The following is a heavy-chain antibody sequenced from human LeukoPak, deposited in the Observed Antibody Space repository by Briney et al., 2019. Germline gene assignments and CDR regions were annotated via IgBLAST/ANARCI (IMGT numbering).Heavy chain of an antibody. Sequence: SETLSLTCTVSGGSISSYYWSWIRQPPGKGLEWIGYIYYSGSTNYNPSLKSRVTISVDTSKNQFSLKLSSVTAADTAVYYCASGEGTDGYNSPFDYWGQGTLVTVSS. CDR2: IYYSGST. CDR1: GGSISSYY. J-gene: IGHJ4*02. CDR3: ASGEGTDGYNSPFDY. V-gene: IGHV4-59*01. D-gene: IGHD5-24*01.